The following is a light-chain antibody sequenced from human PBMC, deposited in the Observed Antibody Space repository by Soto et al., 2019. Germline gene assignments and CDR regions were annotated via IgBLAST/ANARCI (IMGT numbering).Light chain of an antibody. V-gene: IGLV2-11*01. CDR2: DVT. Sequence: QSALTQPHSVSGSPGQSVTISCTGTSNDIGGYNSVSWYQRHPGKAPKLIIYDVTKRPSGVPDRFSGSKSGDTASLTISGLQSEDEAEYYCSANAGGSTLVFGGGTKLTVL. CDR1: SNDIGGYNS. J-gene: IGLJ2*01. CDR3: SANAGGSTLV.